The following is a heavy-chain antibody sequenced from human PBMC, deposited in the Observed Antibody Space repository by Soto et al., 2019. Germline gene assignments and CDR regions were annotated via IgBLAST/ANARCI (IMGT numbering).Heavy chain of an antibody. CDR1: GYSFTGYW. D-gene: IGHD3-22*01. Sequence: PGESLKISCKGSGYSFTGYWIGWVRQMPGKGLEWMGIIYPGDSDTRYSPSFQGQVTISADKSISTAYLQWSSLEASDTAMYYCARQRYYDSSGRPSPFDIWGQGTMVTVS. V-gene: IGHV5-51*01. CDR3: ARQRYYDSSGRPSPFDI. J-gene: IGHJ3*02. CDR2: IYPGDSDT.